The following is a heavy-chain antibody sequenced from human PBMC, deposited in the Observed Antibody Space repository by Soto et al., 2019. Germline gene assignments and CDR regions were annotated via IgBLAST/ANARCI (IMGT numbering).Heavy chain of an antibody. J-gene: IGHJ4*02. CDR3: ARGGQDFWSGPFDY. D-gene: IGHD3-3*01. CDR1: AGSISNYF. Sequence: PSETLSLTCTVSAGSISNYFCNWIRQPAGKVLEWIGRIDNSGSTNYNPSLKSRVTMSSDTSRNQFSLKLNSVTAADTAVYYCARGGQDFWSGPFDYWGQGALVT. V-gene: IGHV4-4*07. CDR2: IDNSGST.